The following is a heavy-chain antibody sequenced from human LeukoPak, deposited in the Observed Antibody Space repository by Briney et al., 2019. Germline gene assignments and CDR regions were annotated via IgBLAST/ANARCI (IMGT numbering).Heavy chain of an antibody. CDR2: IYTGGST. V-gene: IGHV3-66*01. J-gene: IGHJ4*02. Sequence: GGSLRLSCAASGFTVSYNHVNWVRQAPGKGLEWVSVIYTGGSTYYADSVKGRFTISRDNSKNTVYLQIDSLRAEDTAVYYCARGLRTKYYFDYWGQGTLVTVSS. CDR1: GFTVSYNH. CDR3: ARGLRTKYYFDY.